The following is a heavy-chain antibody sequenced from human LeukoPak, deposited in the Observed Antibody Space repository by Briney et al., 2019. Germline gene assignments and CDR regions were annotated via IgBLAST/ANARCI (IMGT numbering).Heavy chain of an antibody. CDR2: IYSGGST. V-gene: IGHV3-53*04. J-gene: IGHJ4*02. Sequence: GGSLRLSCAASGFSVSGNYMSWVRQAPGKGLELVSVIYSGGSTYYADSVKGRFTISRHISKNTLYLQMNSLRAEDTAVYYCARGGSRDGYNYPFFDYWGQGTLVTVSS. CDR1: GFSVSGNY. D-gene: IGHD5-24*01. CDR3: ARGGSRDGYNYPFFDY.